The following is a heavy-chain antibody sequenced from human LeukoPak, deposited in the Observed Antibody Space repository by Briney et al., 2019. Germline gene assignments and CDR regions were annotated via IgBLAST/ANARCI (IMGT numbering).Heavy chain of an antibody. Sequence: PGGSLRLSCAASGFTFSSYGMHWVRQAPGKGLEWVAFIRYDGSNKYYADSVKGRFTISRDNSKNTLYLQMNSLRAEDTAVYYCAKDFYSKNYYYYMDVWGKGTTVTVSS. CDR3: AKDFYSKNYYYYMDV. CDR1: GFTFSSYG. D-gene: IGHD4-11*01. CDR2: IRYDGSNK. V-gene: IGHV3-30*02. J-gene: IGHJ6*03.